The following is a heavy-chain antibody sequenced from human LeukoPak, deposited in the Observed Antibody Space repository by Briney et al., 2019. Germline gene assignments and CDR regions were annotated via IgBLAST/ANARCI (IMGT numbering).Heavy chain of an antibody. CDR3: AKLKTGYCSTTSCLNWFGP. V-gene: IGHV3-23*01. J-gene: IGHJ5*02. CDR1: GFTFSSDA. D-gene: IGHD2-2*01. CDR2: ISGSEGST. Sequence: GGSLILSCAVSGFTFSSDAMSWVRQAPGKGLEWVSTISGSEGSTYYADSVKGRFTISRDTSKNTLSLQMNSLRAEDTAVYYCAKLKTGYCSTTSCLNWFGPWGQGTLVTVSS.